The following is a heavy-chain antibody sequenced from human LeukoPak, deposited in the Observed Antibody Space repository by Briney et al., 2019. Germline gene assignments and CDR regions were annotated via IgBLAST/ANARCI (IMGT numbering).Heavy chain of an antibody. CDR3: ASFSYGSGVS. J-gene: IGHJ5*02. Sequence: GGSLGLSCAASGFTVSSSYMSWVRQAPGQGLEWVSVIYTSGSTYYADSVKGRFTISRDNPKNTLSLQMNSLRAEDTAMYYCASFSYGSGVSWGQGTLVTVSS. D-gene: IGHD3-10*01. CDR2: IYTSGST. V-gene: IGHV3-53*01. CDR1: GFTVSSSY.